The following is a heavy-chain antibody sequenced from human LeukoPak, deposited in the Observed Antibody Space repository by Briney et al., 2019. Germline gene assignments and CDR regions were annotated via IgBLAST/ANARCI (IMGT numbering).Heavy chain of an antibody. CDR3: ARGTHTVTTYFDY. D-gene: IGHD4-11*01. Sequence: PSEPLSLTCAVSGGSISSGGYSWSWIRQPPGKGLEWIGYIYHSGSTYYNPSLRSRVTISVDRSKNQFSLKLSSVTAADTAVYYCARGTHTVTTYFDYWGQGTLVTVSS. CDR2: IYHSGST. CDR1: GGSISSGGYS. V-gene: IGHV4-30-2*01. J-gene: IGHJ4*02.